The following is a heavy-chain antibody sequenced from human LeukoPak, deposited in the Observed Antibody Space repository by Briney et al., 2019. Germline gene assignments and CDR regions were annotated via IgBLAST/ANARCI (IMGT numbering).Heavy chain of an antibody. J-gene: IGHJ4*02. CDR2: ISASGGST. Sequence: GSLRLSCAVSGFTFSSYAMSWVRQAPGKGLEWVSGISASGGSTYYADSVKGRFTISRDNSKNTLYLQMNSLRAEDTAVYYCAKDSDPRQYYFDYWGQGTLVTVSS. CDR3: AKDSDPRQYYFDY. V-gene: IGHV3-23*01. D-gene: IGHD1-26*01. CDR1: GFTFSSYA.